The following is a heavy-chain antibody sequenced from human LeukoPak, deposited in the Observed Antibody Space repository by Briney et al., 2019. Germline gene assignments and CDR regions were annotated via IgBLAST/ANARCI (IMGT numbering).Heavy chain of an antibody. CDR2: INHSGST. V-gene: IGHV4-34*01. CDR1: GGSFSGYY. D-gene: IGHD3-3*01. Sequence: SQTLSLTCAVYGGSFSGYYWSWIRQPPGKGLEWIGEINHSGSTNYNPSLKSRVTISVDTSKNQFSLKLSSVTAADTAVYYCARFLDSSYYYYMDVWGKGTTVTISS. J-gene: IGHJ6*03. CDR3: ARFLDSSYYYYMDV.